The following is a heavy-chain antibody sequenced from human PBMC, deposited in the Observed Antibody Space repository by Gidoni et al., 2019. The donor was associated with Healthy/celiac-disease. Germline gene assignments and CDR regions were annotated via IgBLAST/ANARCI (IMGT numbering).Heavy chain of an antibody. D-gene: IGHD3-10*01. CDR1: GFTFSSYR. CDR3: AKDLIQRLGGSGTYYYYYYGMDV. V-gene: IGHV3-30*18. J-gene: IGHJ6*02. Sequence: VQLVASRGGVVQLGRSLRLSCAASGFTFSSYRIHWVRQAPGKGLEWVAVISYDGSKKYYADSVKGRFTISRDNSKNTLYLQMNSLRAEDTAVYYCAKDLIQRLGGSGTYYYYYYGMDVWGQGTTVTVSS. CDR2: ISYDGSKK.